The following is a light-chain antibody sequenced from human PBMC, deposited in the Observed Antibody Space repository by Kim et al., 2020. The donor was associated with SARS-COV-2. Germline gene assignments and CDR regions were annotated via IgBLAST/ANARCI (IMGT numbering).Light chain of an antibody. CDR2: WAS. V-gene: IGKV4-1*01. CDR1: QTVLYNSNNKNY. J-gene: IGKJ2*03. Sequence: DIVMTQSPDSLAVSLGERATLNCKSSQTVLYNSNNKNYLAWYQQKPVQAPKLLIYWASIRESGVSDRFSGSGSETDFTLTISSLQAEDVSVYYCQQYYITPPSFGQGTKLEI. CDR3: QQYYITPPS.